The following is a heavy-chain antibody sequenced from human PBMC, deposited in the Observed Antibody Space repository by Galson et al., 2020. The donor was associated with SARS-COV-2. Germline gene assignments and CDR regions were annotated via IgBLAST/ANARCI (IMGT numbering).Heavy chain of an antibody. CDR2: IYHNGDT. D-gene: IGHD2-15*01. V-gene: IGHV4-39*07. J-gene: IGHJ4*02. CDR1: GGSIRSSRYS. Sequence: ASETLYLTCTVSGGSIRSSRYSWGWIRQPPGEGLEWIGNIYHNGDTYYNPSLKSRVSISMDTSKNNFSMKLASVAAADTAVYYCARVGVNSSGGTPAFDSWGQGALVTVSS. CDR3: ARVGVNSSGGTPAFDS.